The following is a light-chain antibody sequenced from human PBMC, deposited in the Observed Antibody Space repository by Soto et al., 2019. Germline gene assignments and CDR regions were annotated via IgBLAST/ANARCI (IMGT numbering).Light chain of an antibody. V-gene: IGKV1-39*01. CDR1: QSISRY. CDR3: QQTSTTTHT. J-gene: IGKJ4*01. CDR2: GAS. Sequence: DIQMTQSPSSLSASVGDRVTITCRAGQSISRYLNWYQQKPGKAPNLLIYGASTLQSGVPSRFSGSGSGTDCTLTISRLQSDDFATSYCQQTSTTTHTCGGGTKVEIK.